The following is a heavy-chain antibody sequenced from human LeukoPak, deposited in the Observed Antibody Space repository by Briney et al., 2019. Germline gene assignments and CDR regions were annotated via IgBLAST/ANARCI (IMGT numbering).Heavy chain of an antibody. V-gene: IGHV3-23*01. CDR2: ISGSGGST. CDR3: ARDQSGDGSLGGMDV. D-gene: IGHD5-24*01. J-gene: IGHJ6*02. CDR1: GFTFSSYA. Sequence: GGSLRLSCAASGFTFSSYAMSWVRQAPGKGLEWVSAISGSGGSTYYADSVKGRFTISRDNSKNTLCLQMNSLRAEDTAVYYCARDQSGDGSLGGMDVWGQGTTVTVSS.